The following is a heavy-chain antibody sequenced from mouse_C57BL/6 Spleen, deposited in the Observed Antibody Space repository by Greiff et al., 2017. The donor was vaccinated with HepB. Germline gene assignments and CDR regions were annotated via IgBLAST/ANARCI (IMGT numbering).Heavy chain of an antibody. CDR3: ARRANWENYAMDY. Sequence: VQLQESGAELVMPGASVKLSCKASGYTFTSYWMHWVKQRPGQGLEWIGEIDPSDSYTNYNQKFKGKSTLTVDKSSSTAYMQLSSLTSEDSAVYYCARRANWENYAMDYWGQGTSVTVSS. J-gene: IGHJ4*01. CDR2: IDPSDSYT. D-gene: IGHD4-1*01. CDR1: GYTFTSYW. V-gene: IGHV1-69*01.